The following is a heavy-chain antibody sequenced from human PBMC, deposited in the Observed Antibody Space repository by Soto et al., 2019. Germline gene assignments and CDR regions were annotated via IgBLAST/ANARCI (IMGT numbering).Heavy chain of an antibody. Sequence: PSETLSLTCTVSGGSISSGGYYWSWIRQLPGKGLEWIGYMYYSGRTHYNPSLKSRVTISLDTSKNQFSLKLSSVTAADTAVYYCARDRRGSSDYWGQGTLVTVSS. CDR3: ARDRRGSSDY. J-gene: IGHJ4*02. V-gene: IGHV4-31*03. CDR1: GGSISSGGYY. CDR2: MYYSGRT. D-gene: IGHD6-6*01.